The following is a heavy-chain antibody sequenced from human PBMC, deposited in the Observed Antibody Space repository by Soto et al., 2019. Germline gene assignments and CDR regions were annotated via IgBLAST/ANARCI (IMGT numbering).Heavy chain of an antibody. Sequence: GASVKVSCKASGFTFITYDFSWVRQAPGQGLEWMGGIIPIFGTANYAQKFQGRVTITADESTSTAYMELSSLRSEDTAVYYCAREVHSSSWNWFDPWGQGTLVTVSS. CDR1: GFTFITYD. CDR2: IIPIFGTA. CDR3: AREVHSSSWNWFDP. V-gene: IGHV1-69*13. J-gene: IGHJ5*02. D-gene: IGHD6-6*01.